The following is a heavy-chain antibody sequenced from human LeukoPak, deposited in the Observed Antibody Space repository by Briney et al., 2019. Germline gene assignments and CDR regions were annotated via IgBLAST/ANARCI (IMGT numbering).Heavy chain of an antibody. Sequence: ASVKVSCKASGYTFNGYYMHWVRQAPGQGLEWMGWINPNSGGTNYAQKFQGRVTMTRDTSISTAYMELSRLRSDDTAVYYCARDGSSSWYLGFNWFDPWGQGTLVTVSS. CDR1: GYTFNGYY. CDR3: ARDGSSSWYLGFNWFDP. CDR2: INPNSGGT. V-gene: IGHV1-2*02. D-gene: IGHD6-13*01. J-gene: IGHJ5*02.